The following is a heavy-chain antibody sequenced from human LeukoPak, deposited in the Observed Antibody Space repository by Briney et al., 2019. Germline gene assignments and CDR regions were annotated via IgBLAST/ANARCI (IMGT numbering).Heavy chain of an antibody. J-gene: IGHJ4*02. CDR2: ISAYSGHT. V-gene: IGHV1-18*01. D-gene: IGHD4-23*01. CDR3: ARDYDDNSRCFGY. Sequence: ASVKVSCKTSGFTFTTYGINWVRQAPGQGRGWMGWISAYSGHTNYEQSLQGRVTMTRDTSTSTAYMELRSLRSDDTAVYYCARDYDDNSRCFGYWGQGTLVTVPS. CDR1: GFTFTTYG.